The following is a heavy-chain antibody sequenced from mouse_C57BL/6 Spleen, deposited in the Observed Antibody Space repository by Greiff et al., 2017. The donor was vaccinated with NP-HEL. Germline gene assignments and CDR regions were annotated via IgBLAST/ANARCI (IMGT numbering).Heavy chain of an antibody. CDR1: GYAFTNYL. V-gene: IGHV1-54*01. J-gene: IGHJ3*01. Sequence: VQLQQSGAELVRPGTSVKVSCKASGYAFTNYLIEWVKQRPGQGLEWIGVINPGSGGTNYNEKFKGKATLTADKSSSTAYMQLSSLPSEDSAVYFCAREEADAWFAYWGQGTLVTVSA. CDR3: AREEADAWFAY. CDR2: INPGSGGT.